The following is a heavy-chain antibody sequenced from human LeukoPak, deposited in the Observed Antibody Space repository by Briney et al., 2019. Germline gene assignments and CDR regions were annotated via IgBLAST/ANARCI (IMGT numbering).Heavy chain of an antibody. D-gene: IGHD1-26*01. J-gene: IGHJ4*02. V-gene: IGHV1-2*02. CDR1: GYTFTGYY. Sequence: ASVKVSCKASGYTFTGYYMHWVRQAPGQGLEWMGWINPNSGGTNYAQKFQGRVTMTRDTSISTAYMELSRLRSDDTAVYYCARDRVVGAFGTDYWGQGTLVTVSS. CDR3: ARDRVVGAFGTDY. CDR2: INPNSGGT.